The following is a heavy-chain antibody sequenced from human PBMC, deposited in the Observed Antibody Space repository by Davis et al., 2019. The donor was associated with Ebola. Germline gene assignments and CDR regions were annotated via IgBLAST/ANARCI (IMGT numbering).Heavy chain of an antibody. CDR2: ISYDGSGE. CDR3: AKDFTIST. J-gene: IGHJ5*02. Sequence: PGGSLRLSCAASGFTFSSYSMHWVRQAPGKGLEWVAVISYDGSGEYKADSVKGRFTISRDNSKNTLYLEMNSVRAEDTAMYYCAKDFTISTWGQGTLVTVSS. V-gene: IGHV3-30-3*01. CDR1: GFTFSSYS. D-gene: IGHD3-3*01.